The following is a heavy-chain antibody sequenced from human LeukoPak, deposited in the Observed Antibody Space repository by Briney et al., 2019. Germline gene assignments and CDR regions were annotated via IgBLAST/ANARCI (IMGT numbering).Heavy chain of an antibody. D-gene: IGHD3-22*01. V-gene: IGHV1-18*01. CDR3: ARDYYDSSGYLH. J-gene: IGHJ4*02. CDR1: GYTFTSYG. CDR2: ISAYNGNT. Sequence: ASVKVSCKASGYTFTSYGIGWVRQAPGQGLEWVGWISAYNGNTNYAQKLQGRVTMTTDTSTSTVYMELRSLRSDDTAVYYCARDYYDSSGYLHWGQGTLVTVSS.